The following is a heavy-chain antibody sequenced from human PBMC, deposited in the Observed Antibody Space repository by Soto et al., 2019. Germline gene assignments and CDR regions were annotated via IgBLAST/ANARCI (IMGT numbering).Heavy chain of an antibody. CDR3: ARVASSRYDYSNYEEPAGAYYYYGMDV. CDR1: GGTFSSYA. CDR2: IIPIFGTA. Sequence: SVKVSCKASGGTFSSYAISWVRQAPGQGLEWMGGIIPIFGTANYAQKFQGRVTITADESTSTTSMELSSLRSEDTAVYYCARVASSRYDYSNYEEPAGAYYYYGMDVWGQGTTVTVSS. V-gene: IGHV1-69*13. D-gene: IGHD4-4*01. J-gene: IGHJ6*02.